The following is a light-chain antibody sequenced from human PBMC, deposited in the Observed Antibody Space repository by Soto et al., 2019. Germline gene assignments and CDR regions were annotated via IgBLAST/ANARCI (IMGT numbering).Light chain of an antibody. CDR1: QSVFYSSNNKNY. CDR2: DVS. CDR3: QQYDSLPLT. V-gene: IGKV4-1*01. J-gene: IGKJ4*02. Sequence: LTQSPQSLAVSLGDGANINRKSSQSVFYSSNNKNYLAWYQVKKGRAPKFXVYDVSTLEPGVPSRFSGSGYGSYFNFTINNLQAEDVATYYCQQYDSLPLTFGGGTKVDIK.